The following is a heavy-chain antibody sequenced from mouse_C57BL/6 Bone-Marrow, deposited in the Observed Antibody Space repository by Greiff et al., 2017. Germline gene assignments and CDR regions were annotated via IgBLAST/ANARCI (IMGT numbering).Heavy chain of an antibody. D-gene: IGHD1-1*01. V-gene: IGHV5-17*01. CDR3: ANHGSSYGFAY. Sequence: EVQLVESGGGLVKPGGSLKLSCAASGFTFSDYGMHWVRQAPEKGLEWVAYISSGSSTIDYADPVTGRFTISRDNAKNTLFLQMTSLRSEDTAMYYCANHGSSYGFAYWGQGTLVTVSA. J-gene: IGHJ3*01. CDR1: GFTFSDYG. CDR2: ISSGSSTI.